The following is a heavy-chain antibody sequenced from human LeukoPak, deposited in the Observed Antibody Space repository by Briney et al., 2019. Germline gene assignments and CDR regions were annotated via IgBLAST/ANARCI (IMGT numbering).Heavy chain of an antibody. CDR2: ISDSGGSR. V-gene: IGHV3-23*01. CDR3: ATPYDSTSYYPLTY. J-gene: IGHJ4*02. D-gene: IGHD3-22*01. CDR1: GFTFSSYA. Sequence: GGSLRLSCAASGFTFSSYAMTWVRQAPGKGLEWVSKISDSGGSRYYADSVKGRFTISRDDSKNTLYLQVKSLRAEDTAVYYCATPYDSTSYYPLTYWGQGTLVTVSS.